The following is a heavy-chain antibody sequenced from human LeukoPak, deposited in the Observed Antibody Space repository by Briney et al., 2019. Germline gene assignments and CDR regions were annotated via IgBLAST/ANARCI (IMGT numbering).Heavy chain of an antibody. D-gene: IGHD3-3*02. V-gene: IGHV1-2*02. CDR1: AYTFTGYY. J-gene: IGHJ4*02. CDR2: INPTSGGT. CDR3: ARAGRRVLGGTLYYFDY. Sequence: ASVKVSCKASAYTFTGYYIHWVRQAPGQGLEWMGWINPTSGGTKCAQKFQGRVTMTRDTSISSAYMELSRLRSDDTAVYYCARAGRRVLGGTLYYFDYWGQGTLVTVSS.